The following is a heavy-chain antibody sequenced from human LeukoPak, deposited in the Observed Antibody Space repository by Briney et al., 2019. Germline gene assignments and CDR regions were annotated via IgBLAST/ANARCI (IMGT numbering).Heavy chain of an antibody. V-gene: IGHV3-15*01. Sequence: GGSLRLSCAASGFTFSNAWMTWVRQAPGKGLEWVGHMKRKTAGGTTEYAAPVKGRFTISRDDSKNMLYLQMNSLKTEDAAVYYCTTWTSHWGQGTLVTVSS. CDR3: TTWTSH. D-gene: IGHD3/OR15-3a*01. J-gene: IGHJ4*02. CDR2: MKRKTAGGTT. CDR1: GFTFSNAW.